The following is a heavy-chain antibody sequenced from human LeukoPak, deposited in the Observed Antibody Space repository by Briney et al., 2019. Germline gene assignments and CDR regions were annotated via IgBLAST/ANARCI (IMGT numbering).Heavy chain of an antibody. CDR2: IKQDGSEK. V-gene: IGHV3-7*01. Sequence: GGSLRLSCAASGFTFSSYWMSWVRQAPGKGLEWVANIKQDGSEKYYVDSVKGRFTISRDNAKNSLYLQMNSLRAEDTAVYYCARGYSSGWYLSKFDYWGQGTLVTVSS. J-gene: IGHJ4*02. D-gene: IGHD6-19*01. CDR3: ARGYSSGWYLSKFDY. CDR1: GFTFSSYW.